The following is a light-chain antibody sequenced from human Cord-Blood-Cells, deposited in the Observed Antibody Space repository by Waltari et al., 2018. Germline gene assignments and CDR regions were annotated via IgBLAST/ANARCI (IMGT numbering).Light chain of an antibody. J-gene: IGLJ3*02. V-gene: IGLV2-23*01. CDR3: CSYAGSSTPGV. CDR2: EGS. CDR1: SSDVRNHNL. Sequence: ALSQPATVTLSPGQSHTISCTGTSSDVRNHNLAPWYHQHPGKAPILMIYEGSKRPSGVSNRFCGSKSGNTDSLTISGLQAEDEADYYCCSYAGSSTPGVFGEGTKRTVL.